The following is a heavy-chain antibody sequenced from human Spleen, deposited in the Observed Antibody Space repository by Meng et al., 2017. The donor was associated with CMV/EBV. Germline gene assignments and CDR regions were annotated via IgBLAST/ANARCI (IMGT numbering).Heavy chain of an antibody. CDR3: ARHTGSVFDS. CDR1: GYTFSTSW. V-gene: IGHV5-51*01. J-gene: IGHJ4*02. CDR2: LYPSNSDT. D-gene: IGHD6-19*01. Sequence: GGSLRLSCQGSGYTFSTSWIGWVRQMPGKDLEWLAILYPSNSDTRYSPSFQGRVTISADTSIRTAYLQWSSLKATDTAMYYCARHTGSVFDSWGQGTLVTVSS.